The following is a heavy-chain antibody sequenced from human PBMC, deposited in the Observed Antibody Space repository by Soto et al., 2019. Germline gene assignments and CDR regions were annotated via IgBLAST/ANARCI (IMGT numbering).Heavy chain of an antibody. J-gene: IGHJ5*02. V-gene: IGHV3-30-3*01. CDR3: ARDMAPIAAAGSIGPRHP. D-gene: IGHD6-13*01. CDR2: ISYDGSNK. CDR1: GFTFSSYA. Sequence: QVQLVESGGCVVQPGRSLRLSCAASGFTFSSYAMHWVRQAPGKGLEWVAVISYDGSNKYYADSVKGRFTISRDNSKNTLYLQMNSLRAEDTAVYYCARDMAPIAAAGSIGPRHPWGQGTLVTVSS.